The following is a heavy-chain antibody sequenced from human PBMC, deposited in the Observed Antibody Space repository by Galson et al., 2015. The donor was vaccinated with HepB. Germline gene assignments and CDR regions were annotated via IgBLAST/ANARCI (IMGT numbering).Heavy chain of an antibody. V-gene: IGHV1-3*01. CDR3: ARDLVPWDPFDY. CDR2: INAGNGNT. CDR1: GYTFTSYA. J-gene: IGHJ4*02. Sequence: SVKVSCKASGYTFTSYAMHWVRQAPGQRLEWMGWINAGNGNTKYSQKFQGRVTITSDTSASTAYMELSSLRFEDTAVYYCARDLVPWDPFDYWGQGTLVTVSS. D-gene: IGHD1-26*01.